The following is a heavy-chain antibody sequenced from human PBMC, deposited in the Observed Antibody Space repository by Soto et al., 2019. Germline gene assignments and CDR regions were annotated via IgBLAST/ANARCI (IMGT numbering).Heavy chain of an antibody. Sequence: QITLKESGPTLVKPTQTLTLTCTFSGFSLSTSGVGVGWIRQPPGKALEWLALIYWDDDKRYSPSLKSRLIIXKDXSKNQVVLTMPNMDPVDTATYCCARDSSGWQGFDSWGQGTLVTVSS. CDR1: GFSLSTSGVG. CDR2: IYWDDDK. J-gene: IGHJ4*02. CDR3: ARDSSGWQGFDS. D-gene: IGHD6-19*01. V-gene: IGHV2-5*02.